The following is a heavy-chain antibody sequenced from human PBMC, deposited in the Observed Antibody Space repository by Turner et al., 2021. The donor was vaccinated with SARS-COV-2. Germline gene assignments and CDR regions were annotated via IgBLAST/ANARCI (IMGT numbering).Heavy chain of an antibody. CDR3: ATDPLGWAGYDY. Sequence: QVQLVQSGAEMKKPGASVKVSCKVSGYTLTEIFIHWVRQAPGKGLEWMVGCDPEDRETIYAQKFQGRVTMTEDTSTDIAYMELSSLSSDDTAVYYCATDPLGWAGYDYWGQGTLVTVSS. V-gene: IGHV1-24*01. J-gene: IGHJ4*02. CDR2: CDPEDRET. CDR1: GYTLTEIF. D-gene: IGHD6-25*01.